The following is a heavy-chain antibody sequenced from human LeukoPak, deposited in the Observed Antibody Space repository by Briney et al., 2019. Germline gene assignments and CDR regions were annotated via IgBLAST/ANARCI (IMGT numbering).Heavy chain of an antibody. J-gene: IGHJ4*02. Sequence: GGSLRLSCAASGFTFSSYEMNWVRQAPGKGLEWVSYISSSGSTIYYADSVKGRFTISRDNAKNSLYLQMNSLRAEDTAVYYCARWTDTNDYGDSNLSYWGQGTPVTVSS. CDR3: ARWTDTNDYGDSNLSY. V-gene: IGHV3-48*03. D-gene: IGHD4-17*01. CDR1: GFTFSSYE. CDR2: ISSSGSTI.